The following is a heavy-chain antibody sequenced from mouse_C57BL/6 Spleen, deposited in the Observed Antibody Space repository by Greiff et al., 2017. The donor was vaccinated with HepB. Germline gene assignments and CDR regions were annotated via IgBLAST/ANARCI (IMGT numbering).Heavy chain of an antibody. CDR3: AREGGYFDY. Sequence: EVQLQESGPGLVKPSQSLSLTCSVTGYSITSGYYWNWIRQFPGNKREWMGYISYDGNNNYNPSLKNRISITRDTSENQLFLKLNSVTTEDSSTYYCAREGGYFDYWGQGTTLTVSS. CDR2: ISYDGNN. CDR1: GYSITSGYY. J-gene: IGHJ2*01. V-gene: IGHV3-6*01.